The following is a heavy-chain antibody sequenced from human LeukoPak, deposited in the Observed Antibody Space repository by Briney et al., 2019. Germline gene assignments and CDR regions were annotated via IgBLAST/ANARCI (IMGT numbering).Heavy chain of an antibody. D-gene: IGHD3-9*01. V-gene: IGHV4-59*01. Sequence: PSETLSLNCTVSGGSISSYYWSWIRQPPGRGLEWIGYIYYSGTTNHNPSLKSRVTISVDTSKNQFSLKLSSVTAADTAVYYCARGLTNYDILTAYYTFPYFDYWGQETLVTVSS. J-gene: IGHJ4*02. CDR2: IYYSGTT. CDR3: ARGLTNYDILTAYYTFPYFDY. CDR1: GGSISSYY.